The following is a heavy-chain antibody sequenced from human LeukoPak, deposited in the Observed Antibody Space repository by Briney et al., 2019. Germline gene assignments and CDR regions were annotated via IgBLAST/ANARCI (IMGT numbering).Heavy chain of an antibody. D-gene: IGHD3-22*01. CDR1: GFTFSSYS. CDR2: IICSSSYI. CDR3: ARVGYYDSSGEFDY. J-gene: IGHJ4*02. Sequence: PGGSLRLSCAAAGFTFSSYSMNWVRQAPGKGLEWVSSIICSSSYISYTDSVTGRLTISRDNAKNSLCLLMNSLRAEDPAMYYCARVGYYDSSGEFDYWGQGTLVTVSS. V-gene: IGHV3-21*01.